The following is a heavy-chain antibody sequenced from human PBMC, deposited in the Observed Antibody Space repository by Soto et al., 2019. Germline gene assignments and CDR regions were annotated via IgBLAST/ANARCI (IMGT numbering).Heavy chain of an antibody. CDR3: AGGYCSSASCYLYYFDY. D-gene: IGHD2-2*01. CDR1: CRSLTNYF. Sequence: SETLSLTCTVSCRSLTNYFWSWIRHPSGKGLEWIGRIYSSGNTNYNPSLKSRVTMSVDTSKNRISLSLSSVTAADTAMYFCAGGYCSSASCYLYYFDYWGQGTLVNVSS. CDR2: IYSSGNT. J-gene: IGHJ4*02. V-gene: IGHV4-4*07.